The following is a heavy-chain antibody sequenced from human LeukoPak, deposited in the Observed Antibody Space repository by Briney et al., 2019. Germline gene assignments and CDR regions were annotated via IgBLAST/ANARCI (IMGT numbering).Heavy chain of an antibody. J-gene: IGHJ4*02. CDR2: INAGNGNT. D-gene: IGHD6-13*01. V-gene: IGHV1-3*01. CDR3: ASGDASGYSSSWYLDY. Sequence: ASVKVSCKASGYTFTGYYMHWVRQAPGQRLEWMGWINAGNGNTKYSQKFQGRVTITRDTSASTAYMELSSLRSEDTAVYYCASGDASGYSSSWYLDYWGQGTLVTVSS. CDR1: GYTFTGYY.